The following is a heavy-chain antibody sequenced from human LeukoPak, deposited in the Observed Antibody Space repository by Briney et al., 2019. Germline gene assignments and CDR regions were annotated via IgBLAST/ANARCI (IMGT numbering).Heavy chain of an antibody. CDR1: GYTFITYY. J-gene: IGHJ5*02. Sequence: ASVKVSCKASGYTFITYYIHWVRQAPGQGLEWMGIINPNGGTTSYAQKFQGRVTMTRDTSTSTVYMELSSLRSDDTAMYYCARGSPPNWFDPWGQGTLVTVSS. D-gene: IGHD3-10*01. CDR3: ARGSPPNWFDP. V-gene: IGHV1-46*01. CDR2: INPNGGTT.